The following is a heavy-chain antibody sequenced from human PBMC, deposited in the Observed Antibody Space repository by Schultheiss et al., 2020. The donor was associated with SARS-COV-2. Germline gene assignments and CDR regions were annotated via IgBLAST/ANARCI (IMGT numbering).Heavy chain of an antibody. J-gene: IGHJ4*02. Sequence: SVKVSCKASGGTFSSYAISWVRQAPGQGLEWMGGIIPIFGTANYAQKFQGRVTITADESTSTAYMELSSLRSEDTAVYYCAREVGITIFGVVIDYFDYWGQGTLVTVSS. D-gene: IGHD3-3*01. CDR2: IIPIFGTA. V-gene: IGHV1-69*13. CDR3: AREVGITIFGVVIDYFDY. CDR1: GGTFSSYA.